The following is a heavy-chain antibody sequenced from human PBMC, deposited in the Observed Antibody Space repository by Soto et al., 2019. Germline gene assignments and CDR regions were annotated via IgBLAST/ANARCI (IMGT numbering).Heavy chain of an antibody. Sequence: QVQLVESGGGLVKPGGSLRLSCAASGFTFSDYYMSWIRQAPGKGLEWVSYISSSGSTIYYADSVKGRFTISRDNAKNTLYLQMNSLRAEDSALYYCAKDGSYSSSSVAFDIWGQGTMVTVSS. J-gene: IGHJ3*02. CDR2: ISSSGSTI. CDR1: GFTFSDYY. CDR3: AKDGSYSSSSVAFDI. D-gene: IGHD6-6*01. V-gene: IGHV3-11*01.